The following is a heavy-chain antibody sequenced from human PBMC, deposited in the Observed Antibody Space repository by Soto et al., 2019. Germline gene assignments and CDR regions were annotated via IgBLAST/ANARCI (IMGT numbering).Heavy chain of an antibody. V-gene: IGHV2-5*01. D-gene: IGHD3-10*01. CDR2: IYWNDDK. CDR3: AHHRTSVRGVKPSPFNWFDP. J-gene: IGHJ5*02. Sequence: SGPTLVNPTQTLTLTCTFSGFSLSTSGVGVGWIRQPPGKALEWLALIYWNDDKRYSPSLKGRLTITKDTSKNQVVLTMTNMDPVDTATYYCAHHRTSVRGVKPSPFNWFDPWGQGTLVTVSS. CDR1: GFSLSTSGVG.